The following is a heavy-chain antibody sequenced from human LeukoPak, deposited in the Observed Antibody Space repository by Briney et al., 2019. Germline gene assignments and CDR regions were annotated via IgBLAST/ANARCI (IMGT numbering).Heavy chain of an antibody. Sequence: PGGSLRLSCVASGFTFSRFEMNWVRQAPGKGLEWISHISTGTYIAYTDSVKGRFTISTDNAKNSLYLQMNSLRAEDTAVYYCARDAYYDFWSGYPRYFDYWGQGTLVTVSS. V-gene: IGHV3-48*03. D-gene: IGHD3-3*01. CDR2: ISTGTYI. CDR1: GFTFSRFE. J-gene: IGHJ4*02. CDR3: ARDAYYDFWSGYPRYFDY.